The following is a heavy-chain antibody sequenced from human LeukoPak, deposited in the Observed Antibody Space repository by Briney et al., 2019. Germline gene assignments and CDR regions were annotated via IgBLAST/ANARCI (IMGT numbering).Heavy chain of an antibody. CDR3: ARVTVTTYYYYYMDV. J-gene: IGHJ6*03. CDR2: ITSSSRYM. D-gene: IGHD4-11*01. V-gene: IGHV3-21*01. CDR1: GFTFSTYS. Sequence: GGSLRLSCAASGFTFSTYSMNWVRQAPGKGLEWVSSITSSSRYMYYADSVKGRFTISRDNAKNSLYLQMNSLRAEDSAVYYCARVTVTTYYYYYMDVWGKGTTVTVSS.